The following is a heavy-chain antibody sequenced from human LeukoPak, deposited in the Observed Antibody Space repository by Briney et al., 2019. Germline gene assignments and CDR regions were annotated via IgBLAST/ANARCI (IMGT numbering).Heavy chain of an antibody. Sequence: ASVKVSCKASGYAFTNYGISWVRQAPGQGLEWMGWISTYNGNTNYVQKFQGRVTMTTDTSTSTAHMELRSLRSDDTAVYYCARDDCSTTSCYISDYWGQGTLVTASS. V-gene: IGHV1-18*01. J-gene: IGHJ4*02. D-gene: IGHD2-2*01. CDR2: ISTYNGNT. CDR3: ARDDCSTTSCYISDY. CDR1: GYAFTNYG.